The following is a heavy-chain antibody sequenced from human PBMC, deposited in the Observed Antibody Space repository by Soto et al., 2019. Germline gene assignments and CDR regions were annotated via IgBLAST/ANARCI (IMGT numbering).Heavy chain of an antibody. V-gene: IGHV1-2*04. J-gene: IGHJ6*02. Sequence: GASVKVSCKASGYTFTGYYMRWVRQAPGQGLEWMGWINPNSGGTNYAQKFQGWVTMTRDTSISTAYMELSRLRSDDTAVYYCARSTIFGVAGYGMDVWGQGTTVTVSS. D-gene: IGHD3-3*01. CDR3: ARSTIFGVAGYGMDV. CDR2: INPNSGGT. CDR1: GYTFTGYY.